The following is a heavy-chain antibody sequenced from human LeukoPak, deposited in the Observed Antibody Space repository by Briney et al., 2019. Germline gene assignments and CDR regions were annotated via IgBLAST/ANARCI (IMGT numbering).Heavy chain of an antibody. J-gene: IGHJ4*02. Sequence: GGSLRLSCAASGFTFSSYWMHWVRHAPGKGLVWVSRINSDGSRTIYADSVKGRFTISTDNAKNTLYLQMNSLRAEDTAVYYCARVGEEGARGDYWGQGTLVTVSS. CDR1: GFTFSSYW. CDR3: ARVGEEGARGDY. D-gene: IGHD3-10*01. CDR2: INSDGSRT. V-gene: IGHV3-74*01.